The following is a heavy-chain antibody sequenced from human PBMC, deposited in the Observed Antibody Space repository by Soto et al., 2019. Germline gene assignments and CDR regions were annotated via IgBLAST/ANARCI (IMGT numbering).Heavy chain of an antibody. CDR1: GFTFSSYG. J-gene: IGHJ6*02. CDR3: AKYCSGGSCSTNRYYYYYGMDV. CDR2: ISYDGSNK. V-gene: IGHV3-30*18. Sequence: QVQLVESGGGVVQPGRSLRLSCAASGFTFSSYGMHWVRQAPGKGLEWVAVISYDGSNKYYADSVKGRFTISRDNYKNTLYLQMNSLRAEDTAVYYCAKYCSGGSCSTNRYYYYYGMDVWGQGTTVTVSS. D-gene: IGHD2-15*01.